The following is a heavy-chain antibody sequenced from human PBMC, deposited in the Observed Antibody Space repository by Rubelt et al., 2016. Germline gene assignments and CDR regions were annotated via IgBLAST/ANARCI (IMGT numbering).Heavy chain of an antibody. V-gene: IGHV4-34*01. D-gene: IGHD6-13*01. J-gene: IGHJ6*02. Sequence: QVQLQQWGAGLLKPSETLSLTCAVYGGSFSGYYWSWIRQPPGTGLEWIGEINHSGSTNYNPSLKSRVTISVDTAQNQCPLKLSSVNAAEAAVYYCARGRRGSSSWLGRDYYGMDVWGQGTTVTVSS. CDR1: GGSFSGYY. CDR3: ARGRRGSSSWLGRDYYGMDV. CDR2: INHSGST.